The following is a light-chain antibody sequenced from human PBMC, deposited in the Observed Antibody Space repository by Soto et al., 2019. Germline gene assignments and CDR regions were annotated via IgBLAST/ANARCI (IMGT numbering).Light chain of an antibody. Sequence: EIVLMQSPGTLSLSPGEGATLSCRASQSVNNNYLAWYQQRPGQAPTVLIFDTSRRATGVPDRFSGSGSGTDFTLRISRVEPDDFAVHYCQQYGSSQFTFGRGTKVDIX. V-gene: IGKV3-20*01. CDR3: QQYGSSQFT. CDR2: DTS. CDR1: QSVNNNY. J-gene: IGKJ3*01.